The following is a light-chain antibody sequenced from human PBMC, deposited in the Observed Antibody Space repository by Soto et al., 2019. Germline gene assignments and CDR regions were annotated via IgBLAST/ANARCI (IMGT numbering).Light chain of an antibody. CDR2: DVN. CDR3: SAYSTGSTPVL. V-gene: IGLV2-14*03. CDR1: SSDVGSTFNY. J-gene: IGLJ3*02. Sequence: QSALTQPASVSGSPGQSITISCTGTSSDVGSTFNYVSWYQHHPGKAPRLIMSDVNHRPSGVSDRFSGSKSGNTASLTISGLQAEDVGHYFCSAYSTGSTPVLFGGGTKLTVL.